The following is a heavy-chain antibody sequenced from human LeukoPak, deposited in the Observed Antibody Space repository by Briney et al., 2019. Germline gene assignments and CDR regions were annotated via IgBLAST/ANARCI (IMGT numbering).Heavy chain of an antibody. CDR1: GFTFSNYN. Sequence: GGSLRLSCAASGFTFSNYNMNWVRQAPGKGLEWVSSISSSSSYIYYADSVKGRFTISRDNTKNTLYLQMNSLRAEDTAVYYCARDSPYGTAGYWGQGTLVTVSS. CDR3: ARDSPYGTAGY. J-gene: IGHJ4*02. V-gene: IGHV3-21*01. D-gene: IGHD2-8*02. CDR2: ISSSSSYI.